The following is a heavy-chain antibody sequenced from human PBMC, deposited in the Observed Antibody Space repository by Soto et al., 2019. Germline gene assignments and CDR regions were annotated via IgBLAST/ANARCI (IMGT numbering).Heavy chain of an antibody. CDR3: AKADVNTILTFGTQEFYFDF. D-gene: IGHD3-9*01. Sequence: GGSLRLSCAASGFTFSSYAMNWVRQAPGKGLEWVSSISGSGGETDYADSVKGRFTISRDNSKNMLFLQMNSLRAEDAALYYCAKADVNTILTFGTQEFYFDFWGQGTLATVSS. CDR1: GFTFSSYA. J-gene: IGHJ4*02. CDR2: ISGSGGET. V-gene: IGHV3-23*01.